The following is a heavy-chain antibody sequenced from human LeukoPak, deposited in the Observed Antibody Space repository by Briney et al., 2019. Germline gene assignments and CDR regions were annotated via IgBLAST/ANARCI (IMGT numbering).Heavy chain of an antibody. Sequence: PSEALSLTCSVSGGSIRSSHSFWGWIRQPLGKGLEWIATIYENGNTYYSPSLKSRVTISVDTSNNEFSLNLNSVTAADTAMYYCARATAAPSSYYFDHWGQGTLVTVS. J-gene: IGHJ4*02. CDR3: ARATAAPSSYYFDH. V-gene: IGHV4-39*07. D-gene: IGHD6-25*01. CDR2: IYENGNT. CDR1: GGSIRSSHSF.